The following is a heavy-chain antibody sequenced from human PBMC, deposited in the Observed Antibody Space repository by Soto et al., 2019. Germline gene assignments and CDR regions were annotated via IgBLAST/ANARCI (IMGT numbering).Heavy chain of an antibody. D-gene: IGHD1-26*01. V-gene: IGHV1-18*01. J-gene: IGHJ5*02. CDR2: ISAYNGNT. CDR3: ARASGSSYWFDP. CDR1: GYTFTSYG. Sequence: QVQLVQSGAEVKKPGASVKVSCKASGYTFTSYGISWGRQAHGQGLEWMGWISAYNGNTNYAQKLQGRVTMTTDTSTSTVYMELRSLRSDDTAVYYCARASGSSYWFDPWGQGTLVTVSS.